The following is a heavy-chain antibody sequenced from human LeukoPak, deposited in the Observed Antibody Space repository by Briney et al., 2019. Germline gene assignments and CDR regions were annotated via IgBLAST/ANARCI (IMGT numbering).Heavy chain of an antibody. CDR1: GYSFTSYW. Sequence: GESLKISCKGSGYSFTSYWIGWVRQMPGKGLEWMGIIYPGDSDTRYSPSFQGQVTISADKSISTAYLQWSSLKASDTAMYYCAGSLLWFGEPLGAFDIWGQGTMVTVSS. J-gene: IGHJ3*02. CDR3: AGSLLWFGEPLGAFDI. D-gene: IGHD3-10*01. CDR2: IYPGDSDT. V-gene: IGHV5-51*01.